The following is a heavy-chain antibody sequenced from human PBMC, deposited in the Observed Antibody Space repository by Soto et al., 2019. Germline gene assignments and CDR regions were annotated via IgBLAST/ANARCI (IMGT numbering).Heavy chain of an antibody. CDR3: ARNIAAAGRRVYYYGMDV. D-gene: IGHD6-13*01. Sequence: SLRLSCAASGFTFSSYWMHWVRQAPGKGLVWVSRINSDGSSTSYADSVKGRFTISRDNAKNTLYLQMNSLRAEDTAVYYCARNIAAAGRRVYYYGMDVWGQGTTVTVTS. J-gene: IGHJ6*02. V-gene: IGHV3-74*01. CDR1: GFTFSSYW. CDR2: INSDGSST.